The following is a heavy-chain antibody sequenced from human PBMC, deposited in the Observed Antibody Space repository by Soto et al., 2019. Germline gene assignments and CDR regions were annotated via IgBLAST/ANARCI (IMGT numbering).Heavy chain of an antibody. CDR2: INAGNGNT. J-gene: IGHJ6*02. Sequence: ASVKVSCKASGYTFTSYAMHWVRQAPGQRLEWMGWINAGNGNTKYSQKFQGRVTITRDTSASTAYMELSSLRSEDTAVYYCARGYLGYCISTSCPPPGMDVWGQGTTVTVSS. V-gene: IGHV1-3*01. CDR1: GYTFTSYA. CDR3: ARGYLGYCISTSCPPPGMDV. D-gene: IGHD2-2*01.